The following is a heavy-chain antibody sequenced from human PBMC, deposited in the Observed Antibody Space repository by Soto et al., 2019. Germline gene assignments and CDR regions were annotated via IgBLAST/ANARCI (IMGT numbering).Heavy chain of an antibody. D-gene: IGHD3-10*01. CDR3: ARDRPVRGVGPYYYYYGMEV. CDR1: GFTFSSYS. CDR2: ISSSSSTI. Sequence: EVQLVESGGGLVQPGGSLRLSCAASGFTFSSYSMNWVRQAPGKGLEWVSYISSSSSTIYYADSVKGRFTISRDNAKNSLYLQMNSLRDEDTAVYYCARDRPVRGVGPYYYYYGMEVWGQGTTVTVSS. V-gene: IGHV3-48*02. J-gene: IGHJ6*02.